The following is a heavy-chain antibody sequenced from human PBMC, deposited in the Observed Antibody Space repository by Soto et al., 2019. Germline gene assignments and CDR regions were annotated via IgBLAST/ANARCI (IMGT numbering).Heavy chain of an antibody. CDR2: SSATGAGT. J-gene: IGHJ4*02. V-gene: IGHV3-23*01. CDR1: GFTFSSYG. D-gene: IGHD1-7*01. Sequence: VQLLESGGGLVQPGGSLRLSCAASGFTFSSYGMTWVRQAPGKGLEWVSFSSATGAGTYYADSGEGRFTISRDNSKNTLYLQMTSLRGDDAAVYYCAKDRRAGGNYGFYSDFWGQGALVIVSS. CDR3: AKDRRAGGNYGFYSDF.